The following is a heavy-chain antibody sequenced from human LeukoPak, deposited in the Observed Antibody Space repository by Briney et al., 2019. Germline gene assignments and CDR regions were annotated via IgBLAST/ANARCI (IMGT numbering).Heavy chain of an antibody. Sequence: PGRSPRLSCAASGFTFEHYAMHWVRQAPGKGLEWVSGISWDSGNIGYADSVKGRFTISRDNAKNSLYLQMNSLRPEDTALYYCAKALYGSGSYHNYAFEYWGQGTLVTVSS. D-gene: IGHD3-10*01. CDR3: AKALYGSGSYHNYAFEY. CDR2: ISWDSGNI. CDR1: GFTFEHYA. V-gene: IGHV3-9*01. J-gene: IGHJ4*02.